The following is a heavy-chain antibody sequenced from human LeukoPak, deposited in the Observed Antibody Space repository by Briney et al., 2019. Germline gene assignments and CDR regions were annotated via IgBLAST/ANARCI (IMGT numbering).Heavy chain of an antibody. J-gene: IGHJ3*02. Sequence: GGSLRLSCTASGFTFGDYAMSWFRQAPGKVLEWLGFIRGKAYGETTEYAASVKGRFTISRDDSKSIAYLQMDSLKTEDTAVYYCTRGPMIVVVTTNDAFDIWGQGTMVTVSS. CDR2: IRGKAYGETT. CDR1: GFTFGDYA. V-gene: IGHV3-49*03. D-gene: IGHD3-22*01. CDR3: TRGPMIVVVTTNDAFDI.